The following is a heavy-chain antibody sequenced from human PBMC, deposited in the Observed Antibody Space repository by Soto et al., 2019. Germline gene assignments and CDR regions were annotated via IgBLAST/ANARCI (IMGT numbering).Heavy chain of an antibody. J-gene: IGHJ4*02. Sequence: SETLSLTCTVSGVSISSSYWSWLRQSPGTGLEWIGYIYYTGTTNYNPSLKRRVTISLDTAKNQFSLNVNSLTTADTAVYYCTRARISMIAYYWGPGTLVTVSS. D-gene: IGHD3-16*01. CDR2: IYYTGTT. CDR1: GVSISSSY. CDR3: TRARISMIAYY. V-gene: IGHV4-59*01.